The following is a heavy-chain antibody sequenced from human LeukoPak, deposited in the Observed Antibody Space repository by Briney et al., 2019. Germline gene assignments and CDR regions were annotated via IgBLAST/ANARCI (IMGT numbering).Heavy chain of an antibody. V-gene: IGHV3-74*01. Sequence: GGSLSLSCAGSGYPFSSYWMHWVRQAPGKGLVWVSRINEGGSSTSYAESVRGRFTISRDNARNTLYLQMNSLRAEDTAVYYCAKDSGSSSGWYNWFDPWGQGTLVTVSS. CDR3: AKDSGSSSGWYNWFDP. D-gene: IGHD6-19*01. CDR2: INEGGSST. CDR1: GYPFSSYW. J-gene: IGHJ5*02.